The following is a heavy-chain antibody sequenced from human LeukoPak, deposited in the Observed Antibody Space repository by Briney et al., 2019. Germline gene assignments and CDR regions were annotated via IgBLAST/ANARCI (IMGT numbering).Heavy chain of an antibody. J-gene: IGHJ5*02. V-gene: IGHV3-74*01. CDR3: ARDCSSTSCYRSGLDP. Sequence: GGSLRLSCAASGFTFISYWMHGVRQAPGKGLVWVSRINNDGSSTNYADSVKGRFTISRDNAKNTLYLQMNSLRAEDTAVYYCARDCSSTSCYRSGLDPWGQGTLVTVSS. D-gene: IGHD2-2*01. CDR1: GFTFISYW. CDR2: INNDGSST.